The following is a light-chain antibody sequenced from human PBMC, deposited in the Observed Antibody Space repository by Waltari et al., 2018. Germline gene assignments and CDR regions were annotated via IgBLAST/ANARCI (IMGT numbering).Light chain of an antibody. V-gene: IGKV4-1*01. Sequence: DIVMTQSPDSLAVSLGERATINCKSSQSVLYISNNKNYLAWYQQKPGQPPKLLIYWASTRESGVPDRFSGSGSGTDFTITISNLQAEDVAVYYCQQYYNTPWTFGQGTKVEIK. CDR3: QQYYNTPWT. J-gene: IGKJ1*01. CDR2: WAS. CDR1: QSVLYISNNKNY.